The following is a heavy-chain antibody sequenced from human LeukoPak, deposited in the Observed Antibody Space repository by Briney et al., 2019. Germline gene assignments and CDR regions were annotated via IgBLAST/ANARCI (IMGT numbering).Heavy chain of an antibody. CDR2: ISGSGGAT. J-gene: IGHJ4*02. Sequence: GGTLRLSCAASGFTFNTYGMSWVRQAPGKGLEWVSGISGSGGATYYADSVKGRFTISRDDPHNTLYLQMNSLRAEDTAVYYCARVGLDRRGYSGYEAFDYWGQGTLVTVSS. CDR1: GFTFNTYG. CDR3: ARVGLDRRGYSGYEAFDY. D-gene: IGHD5-12*01. V-gene: IGHV3-23*01.